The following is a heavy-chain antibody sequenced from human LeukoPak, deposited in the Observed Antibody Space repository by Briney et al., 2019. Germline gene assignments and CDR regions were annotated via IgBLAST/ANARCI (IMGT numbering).Heavy chain of an antibody. CDR3: ARDGVWFGELLRD. D-gene: IGHD3-10*01. CDR1: GFTVSSNY. V-gene: IGHV3-53*01. CDR2: IYSGGST. J-gene: IGHJ4*02. Sequence: GGSLRLSCAASGFTVSSNYMSWVRQAPGKGLERVSVIYSGGSTYYADYVKGRFTISRDNSKNTLYLQINSLRAEDTAVYYCARDGVWFGELLRDWGQGTLVTVSS.